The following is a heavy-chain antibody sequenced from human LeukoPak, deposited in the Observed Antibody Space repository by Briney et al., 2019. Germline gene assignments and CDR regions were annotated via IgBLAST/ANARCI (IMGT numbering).Heavy chain of an antibody. V-gene: IGHV1-2*02. J-gene: IGHJ6*03. CDR2: INPNSGDT. Sequence: GGSLRLSCAASGFTFSSYAMSWVRQAPGQGLEWMGWINPNSGDTNYAQKFQGRVTMTRDTSISTAYMELSRLRSDDTAVYFCARAAYYHMDVWGKGTTVTISS. CDR3: ARAAYYHMDV. CDR1: GFTFSSYA.